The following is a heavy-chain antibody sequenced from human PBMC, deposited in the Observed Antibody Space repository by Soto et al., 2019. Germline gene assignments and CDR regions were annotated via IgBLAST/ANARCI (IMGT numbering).Heavy chain of an antibody. CDR3: ATAPSITVSSKRYFDF. CDR1: GFTFSTYA. Sequence: GGSLRLSCAASGFTFSTYAMTWVRQAPGKGLEWVSGISGGGGSTYYADSVKGRFTISRDNSKNTLFLQMNSLRAEDTAVYYCATAPSITVSSKRYFDFWGQGTLVTVSS. D-gene: IGHD6-19*01. CDR2: ISGGGGST. J-gene: IGHJ4*02. V-gene: IGHV3-23*01.